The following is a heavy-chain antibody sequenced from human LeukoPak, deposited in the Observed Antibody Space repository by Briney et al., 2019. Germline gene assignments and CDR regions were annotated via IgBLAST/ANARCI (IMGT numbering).Heavy chain of an antibody. D-gene: IGHD3-10*01. V-gene: IGHV3-13*01. J-gene: IGHJ6*02. CDR2: IGTAGDT. Sequence: XXRHATXKXLEWVSAIGTAGDTYYPGSVKGRFTISRENAKNSLYLQMNSLRAGDTAVYYCARSGRSSGYGMDVWGQGTTVTVSS. CDR3: ARSGRSSGYGMDV.